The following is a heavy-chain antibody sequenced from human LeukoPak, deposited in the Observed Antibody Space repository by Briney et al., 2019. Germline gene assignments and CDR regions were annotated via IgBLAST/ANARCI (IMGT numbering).Heavy chain of an antibody. J-gene: IGHJ4*02. V-gene: IGHV1-8*01. CDR1: GYTFTSYD. CDR2: MNPNSGNT. Sequence: ASVKVSCKASGYTFTSYDINWVRQAAGQGLEWMGWMNPNSGNTGYAQKFQGRVTMTRNTSISTTYMELSSLRSEDTAVYYCASWAYYYDSSDDYWGQGTLVTVSS. D-gene: IGHD3-22*01. CDR3: ASWAYYYDSSDDY.